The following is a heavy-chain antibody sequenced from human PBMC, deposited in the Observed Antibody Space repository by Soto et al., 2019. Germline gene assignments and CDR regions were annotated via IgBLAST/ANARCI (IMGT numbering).Heavy chain of an antibody. CDR3: APHVSCSGGSCQYDAFAI. Sequence: EVQVLESGGGLVQPGGSLRLSCEGSGFTVSRHAMTWIRQAPGKGPEWVSTVTADGGTYYADSVKGRFAMSRDTSENTLYLQMNSLGAADTAAYYCAPHVSCSGGSCQYDAFAIRGQGTMVTVSS. J-gene: IGHJ3*02. D-gene: IGHD2-15*01. CDR1: GFTVSRHA. V-gene: IGHV3-23*01. CDR2: VTADGGT.